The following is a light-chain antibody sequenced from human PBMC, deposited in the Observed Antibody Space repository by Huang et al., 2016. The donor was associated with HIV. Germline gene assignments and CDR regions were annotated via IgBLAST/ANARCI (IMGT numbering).Light chain of an antibody. V-gene: IGKV3-11*01. CDR2: DTS. CDR3: QQRSNWIT. J-gene: IGKJ5*01. CDR1: QSVANY. Sequence: EIVLTQSPATLSLSPGERATRSCRASQSVANYLAWYQQKPAQAPRLLIYDTSNRATGIPARFSGSGSGTDFTLPISILEPEDFAVYYCQQRSNWITFGQGTRLEIK.